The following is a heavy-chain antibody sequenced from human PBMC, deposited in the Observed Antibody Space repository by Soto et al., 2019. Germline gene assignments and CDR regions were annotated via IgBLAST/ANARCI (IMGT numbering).Heavy chain of an antibody. CDR1: GFSLTTRGVG. Sequence: QITLKESGPTVVKPTQTLTVTCTFSGFSLTTRGVGVVWIRQPQGKALEWLALIYWDDDKRYSPSLKSRLTITKDTSKNQVVLTLTNMDPVDTATYYCAHRSRVTAKWKNWFDPWGQGTLVTVSS. J-gene: IGHJ5*02. V-gene: IGHV2-5*02. D-gene: IGHD2-21*02. CDR2: IYWDDDK. CDR3: AHRSRVTAKWKNWFDP.